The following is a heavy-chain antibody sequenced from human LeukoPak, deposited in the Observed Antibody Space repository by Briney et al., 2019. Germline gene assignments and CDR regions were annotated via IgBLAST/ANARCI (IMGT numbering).Heavy chain of an antibody. CDR1: GFTFDDYG. V-gene: IGHV3-20*04. Sequence: PGGSLRLSCAASGFTFDDYGMSWVRQAPGKGLEWVSGINWNGGSTGYADSVKGRFTISRDNARISLYLQMNSLRAEDTAVYYCARGWNADYFDYWGQGTLVTVSS. CDR3: ARGWNADYFDY. J-gene: IGHJ4*02. D-gene: IGHD1-1*01. CDR2: INWNGGST.